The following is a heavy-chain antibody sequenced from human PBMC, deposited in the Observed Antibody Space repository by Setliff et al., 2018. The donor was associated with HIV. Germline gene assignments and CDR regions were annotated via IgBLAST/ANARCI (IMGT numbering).Heavy chain of an antibody. CDR3: AREVDVVTTSDAFDI. CDR1: GGSFSSGTYS. D-gene: IGHD2-21*02. CDR2: ISRSGGT. J-gene: IGHJ3*02. Sequence: SETLSLTCAVYGGSFSSGTYSWSWIRRPPGKGLEWIGYISRSGGTHYTPSLKSRTTISLDTSMNQFSLKLTSVTAADTAVYYCAREVDVVTTSDAFDIWGQGTMVTVSS. V-gene: IGHV4-30-2*05.